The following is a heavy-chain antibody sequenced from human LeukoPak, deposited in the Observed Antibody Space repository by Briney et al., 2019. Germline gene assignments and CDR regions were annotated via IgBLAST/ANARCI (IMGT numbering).Heavy chain of an antibody. CDR1: GGSISSYY. D-gene: IGHD1-26*01. Sequence: SETLSLTCTVSGGSISSYYWSWVRQPPGKGLEWIGYIYYSGSTNYNPSLKSRVTISVDTSKNQFSLKLSSETAADTAVYYCARALSGSYYGIHAFDIWGQGTMVTVSS. CDR3: ARALSGSYYGIHAFDI. V-gene: IGHV4-59*01. CDR2: IYYSGST. J-gene: IGHJ3*02.